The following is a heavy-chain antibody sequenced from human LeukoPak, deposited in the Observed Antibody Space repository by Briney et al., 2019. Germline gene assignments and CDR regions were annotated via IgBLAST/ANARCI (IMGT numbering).Heavy chain of an antibody. V-gene: IGHV3-23*01. Sequence: PGGSLRLSCAASGFTFRSYAMSWVRQAPGKGLEWVSAISGSGGSTYYADSVKGRFTISSDNSKNTLYLQMNSLRAEDTAVYYCAKRGAEVGATVAPGDYWGQGTLVTVSS. CDR3: AKRGAEVGATVAPGDY. CDR1: GFTFRSYA. CDR2: ISGSGGST. J-gene: IGHJ4*02. D-gene: IGHD1-26*01.